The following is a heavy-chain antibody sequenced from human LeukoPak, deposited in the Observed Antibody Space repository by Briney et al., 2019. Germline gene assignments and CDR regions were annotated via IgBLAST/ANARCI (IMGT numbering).Heavy chain of an antibody. CDR2: INHSGST. Sequence: TSETLSLTCAVYGGSFSGYYWSWIRQPPGKGLEWIGEINHSGSTNYNPSLKSRVTISVDTSKNQFSLKLSSVTAADTAVYYCARRGYHSSGYYDYWGQGTLVTVSS. V-gene: IGHV4-34*01. CDR3: ARRGYHSSGYYDY. CDR1: GGSFSGYY. D-gene: IGHD3-22*01. J-gene: IGHJ4*02.